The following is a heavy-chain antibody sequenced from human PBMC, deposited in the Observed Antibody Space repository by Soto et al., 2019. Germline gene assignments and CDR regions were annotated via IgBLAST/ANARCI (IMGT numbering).Heavy chain of an antibody. CDR1: GGSISSYY. D-gene: IGHD2-21*01. CDR3: ARADGLWPFDY. J-gene: IGHJ4*02. CDR2: IYYSGST. V-gene: IGHV4-59*01. Sequence: SETLSLTCTVSGGSISSYYWSWIRQPPGKGLEWIGYIYYSGSTNYNPSLKSRVTISVDTSKNQFSLKLSSVTAADTAVYYCARADGLWPFDYWGQGTLVTVSS.